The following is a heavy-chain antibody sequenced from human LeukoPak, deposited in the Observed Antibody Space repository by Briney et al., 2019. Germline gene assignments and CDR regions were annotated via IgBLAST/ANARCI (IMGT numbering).Heavy chain of an antibody. D-gene: IGHD3-10*01. J-gene: IGHJ6*03. CDR2: ISYSGST. Sequence: PSQTLSLTRSVSGGSISSYYWNWIRQPPGKGLEWIGSISYSGSTNYNSSLESRVTISVDTSKNQISLKLSSVTAADTAIYYCARALERWYSYGSYTYHYMDVGGRGTTVTVSS. CDR3: ARALERWYSYGSYTYHYMDV. V-gene: IGHV4-59*01. CDR1: GGSISSYY.